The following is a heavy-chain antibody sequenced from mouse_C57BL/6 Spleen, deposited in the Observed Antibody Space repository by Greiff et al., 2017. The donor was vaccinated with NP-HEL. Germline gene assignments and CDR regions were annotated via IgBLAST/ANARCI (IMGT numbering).Heavy chain of an antibody. V-gene: IGHV14-4*01. CDR2: INPENGDT. Sequence: EVQLQQSGAELVRPGASVKLSCTASGFTINDDYMPWVKQRPEQGLEWIGWINPENGDTEYASNFQGKATITADTSSNTAYLQLSSLTSEDAAVYYCTHSNPWAYWGQGTLVTVSA. D-gene: IGHD2-5*01. CDR1: GFTINDDY. J-gene: IGHJ3*01. CDR3: THSNPWAY.